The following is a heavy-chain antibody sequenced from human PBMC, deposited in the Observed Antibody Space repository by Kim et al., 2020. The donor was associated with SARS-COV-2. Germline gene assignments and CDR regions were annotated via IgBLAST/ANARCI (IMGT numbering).Heavy chain of an antibody. Sequence: ASVKVSCKASGYTFTSYAMHWVRQAPGQRLEWMGWINAGNGNTKYSQKFQGRVTITRDTSASTAYMELSSLRSEDTAVYYCARIRGPYCSGGSCYSPSAYLIYWGQEALFTVSS. D-gene: IGHD2-15*01. CDR2: INAGNGNT. V-gene: IGHV1-3*01. CDR1: GYTFTSYA. J-gene: IGHJ4*02. CDR3: ARIRGPYCSGGSCYSPSAYLIY.